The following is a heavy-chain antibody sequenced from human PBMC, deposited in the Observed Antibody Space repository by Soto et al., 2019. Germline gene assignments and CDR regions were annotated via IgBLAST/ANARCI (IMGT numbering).Heavy chain of an antibody. V-gene: IGHV1-2*04. J-gene: IGHJ6*02. CDR3: AREGVVRAYGMDV. CDR2: INPNSGGT. CDR1: GYTFTGYY. D-gene: IGHD3-10*01. Sequence: QVQLVQSGAEVKKPGASVKVSCKASGYTFTGYYMHWVRQAPGQGLEWMGWINPNSGGTNYAQKVKGWVTMTRDASISTAYMELGRLRSADTAVYYCAREGVVRAYGMDVWGQGTTVTVSS.